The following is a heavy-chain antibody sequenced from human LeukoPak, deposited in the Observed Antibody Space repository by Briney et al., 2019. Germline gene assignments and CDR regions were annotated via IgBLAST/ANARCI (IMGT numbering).Heavy chain of an antibody. D-gene: IGHD6-13*01. V-gene: IGHV3-11*03. CDR2: ISSSSSFT. CDR1: GILFSDYY. J-gene: IGHJ4*02. CDR3: AAGTAADY. Sequence: GGSLRLSCVVSGILFSDYYMILIGQAPGKGLEWISYISSSSSFTDYADSVKGRFTISRDNAQNALFLQMNSLRVEDTAVYYCAAGTAADYWGQGTLVTVSS.